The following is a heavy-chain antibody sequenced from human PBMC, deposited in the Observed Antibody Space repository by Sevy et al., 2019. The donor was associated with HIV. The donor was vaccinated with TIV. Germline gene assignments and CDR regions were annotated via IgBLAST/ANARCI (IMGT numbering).Heavy chain of an antibody. CDR3: GRVMRRILWWSLDS. CDR1: GFTFSDYY. J-gene: IGHJ4*02. V-gene: IGHV3-72*01. CDR2: IRNKANSYAT. Sequence: GGSLRLSCAASGFTFSDYYMDWVRRAPAKGLEWVGRIRNKANSYATEFAASVKGRFTISRDDSKNSLYLQMHSLKTDDTAVYYCGRVMRRILWWSLDSWGQGTLVTVSS. D-gene: IGHD2-21*01.